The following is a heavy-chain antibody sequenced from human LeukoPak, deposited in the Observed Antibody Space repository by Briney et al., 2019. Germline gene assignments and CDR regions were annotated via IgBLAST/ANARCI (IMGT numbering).Heavy chain of an antibody. V-gene: IGHV3-64*04. CDR3: AKDAIGDSSGHYWWEFDY. D-gene: IGHD3-22*01. CDR2: ISDDGAST. Sequence: GGSLRLSCSASGFTFSSSAMHWVRQAPGKGLEYVSAISDDGASTYYTDSVKGRFTISRDNSKNTLFLQMNSLRAEDTAIYYCAKDAIGDSSGHYWWEFDYRGQGTLVTVSS. J-gene: IGHJ4*02. CDR1: GFTFSSSA.